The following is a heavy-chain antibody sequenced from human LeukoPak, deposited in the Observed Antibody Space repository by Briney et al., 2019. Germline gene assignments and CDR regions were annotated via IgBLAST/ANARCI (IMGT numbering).Heavy chain of an antibody. Sequence: GGSLRLSCAASGFTFSSYSMNWVRQAPGKGLEWVSSISSSSSYIYYADSVKGRFTISRDNAKNSLYLQMNSLRAEDTAVYYCAREISVTARPGVAAADSSDWFDPWGQGTLVTVSS. J-gene: IGHJ5*02. CDR3: AREISVTARPGVAAADSSDWFDP. D-gene: IGHD6-13*01. CDR2: ISSSSSYI. V-gene: IGHV3-21*01. CDR1: GFTFSSYS.